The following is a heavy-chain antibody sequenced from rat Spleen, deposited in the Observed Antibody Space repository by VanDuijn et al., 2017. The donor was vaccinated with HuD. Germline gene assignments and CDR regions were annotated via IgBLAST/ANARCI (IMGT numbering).Heavy chain of an antibody. J-gene: IGHJ2*01. D-gene: IGHD1-10*01. Sequence: EVQLVESGGGLVQPGRSLKLSCAGSGFTFSDYYMAWVRQAPTKGLEWVATISYDGSSTYYRDSVKGRFTISRDNAKNTLYLQMNSLRSEDTATYFCTRGGNYDFDYWGQGVMVTVSS. CDR2: ISYDGSST. CDR1: GFTFSDYY. CDR3: TRGGNYDFDY. V-gene: IGHV5-7*01.